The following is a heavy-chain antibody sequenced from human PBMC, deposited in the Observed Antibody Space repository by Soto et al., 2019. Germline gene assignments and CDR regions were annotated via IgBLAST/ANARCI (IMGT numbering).Heavy chain of an antibody. CDR2: IYYTGTT. CDR1: DPSLMSPD. CDR3: ARVLGNFFDP. Sequence: SETLSLTCGDADPSLMSPDLNWIRQPPGRGLEWIGKIYYTGTTNYNPSLKSRVTISVHTSKNQFSLKLTSVTAADTAVYYCARVLGNFFDPWGQGTLVTFS. V-gene: IGHV4-59*11. J-gene: IGHJ5*02.